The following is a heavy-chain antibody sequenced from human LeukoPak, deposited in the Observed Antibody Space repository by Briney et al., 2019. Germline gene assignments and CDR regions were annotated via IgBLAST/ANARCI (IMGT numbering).Heavy chain of an antibody. J-gene: IGHJ4*02. CDR3: ARELFDFDY. Sequence: TGGSLRLSCAPSGFTFDNFAMTWVRQAPGKGLEWVSEITGSGGSTYYADSVKGRFTISRDNSKNTLYLQINSLRAEDTAIYYCARELFDFDYWGQGTLVTVSS. CDR1: GFTFDNFA. D-gene: IGHD3-10*01. CDR2: ITGSGGST. V-gene: IGHV3-23*01.